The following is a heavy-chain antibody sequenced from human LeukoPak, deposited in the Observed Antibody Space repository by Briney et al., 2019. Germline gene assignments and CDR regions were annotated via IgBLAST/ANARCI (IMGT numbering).Heavy chain of an antibody. D-gene: IGHD1-7*01. J-gene: IGHJ3*01. CDR1: GDSVSSNNAS. Sequence: QTLSLTCALSGDSVSSNNASWNWIRQSPSKGLEWLGRTYYRSKWYNDYAVSVKGRITIKPDTSKNQFSLQLTSVTPEDTAVYYCARGTGATDVWGQGTMVTVSS. V-gene: IGHV6-1*01. CDR2: TYYRSKWYN. CDR3: ARGTGATDV.